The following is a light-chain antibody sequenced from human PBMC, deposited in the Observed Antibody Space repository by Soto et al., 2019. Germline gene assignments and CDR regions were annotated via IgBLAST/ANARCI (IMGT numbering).Light chain of an antibody. CDR2: AAS. CDR1: QGISNY. J-gene: IGKJ1*01. Sequence: IQISQAPSSLSASVGDRVTITWRASQGISNYLAWYQQKPGKVPKLLIYAASTLQSGVPSRFSGSGSGTDFTLPISSLQPEDVATYYCHKYNSAPRALGQGPKVDIK. V-gene: IGKV1-27*01. CDR3: HKYNSAPRA.